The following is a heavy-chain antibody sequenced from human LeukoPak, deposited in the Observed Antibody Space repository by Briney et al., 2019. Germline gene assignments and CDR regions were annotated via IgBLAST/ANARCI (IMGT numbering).Heavy chain of an antibody. CDR1: GFTFRTYW. Sequence: GGSLRLSCAASGFTFRTYWMSWVRQAPGKGLEGVANIKQDGSEKYYVDSVKGRFTISRDNAKNSLYLQMNSLRAEDTAVYYCARGLGYSYGYAAYWGQGTLVTVSS. CDR3: ARGLGYSYGYAAY. J-gene: IGHJ4*02. D-gene: IGHD5-18*01. CDR2: IKQDGSEK. V-gene: IGHV3-7*01.